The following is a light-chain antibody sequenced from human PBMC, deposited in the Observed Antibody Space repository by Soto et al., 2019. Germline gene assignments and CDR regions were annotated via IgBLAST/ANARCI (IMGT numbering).Light chain of an antibody. J-gene: IGLJ2*01. CDR2: EGS. CDR3: CSYAGSSTPSGV. Sequence: QSALTQPASVSGSPGQSITISCTGTSSDVGSYNLVSWYQQHPGKAPKLMIYEGSKRPSGVSNRFSGSKSGNTASLTISGLQAEEEADYYCCSYAGSSTPSGVFGGGTQLTVL. CDR1: SSDVGSYNL. V-gene: IGLV2-23*01.